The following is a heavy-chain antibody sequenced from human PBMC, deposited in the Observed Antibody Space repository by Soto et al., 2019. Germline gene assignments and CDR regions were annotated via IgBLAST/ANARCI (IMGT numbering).Heavy chain of an antibody. D-gene: IGHD3-10*01. Sequence: EVQLVESGGGLVQPGGSLKLSCAASGFTFSGSAMHWVRQASGKGLEWVGRIRSKANSYATAYAASVKGRFTISRDDSKNTAYLQMNSLRAEDTALYYCAKQYGSGSYYRYFDYWGQGTLVTVSS. CDR1: GFTFSGSA. CDR2: IRSKANSYAT. J-gene: IGHJ4*02. V-gene: IGHV3-73*02. CDR3: AKQYGSGSYYRYFDY.